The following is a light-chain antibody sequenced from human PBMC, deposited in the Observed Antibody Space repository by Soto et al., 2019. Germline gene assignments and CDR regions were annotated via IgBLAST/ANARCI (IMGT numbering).Light chain of an antibody. J-gene: IGKJ4*01. V-gene: IGKV1-39*01. Sequence: DIQMTQSPSSLSASVGVRVTITCRASQSISNYLNWYHQKPGKAPNLLIYAASYLHNGVPSRFSGSGFGTEFTLTINSLQPEDFGTYYCQQSSTSSLTFGGVTKVELK. CDR1: QSISNY. CDR3: QQSSTSSLT. CDR2: AAS.